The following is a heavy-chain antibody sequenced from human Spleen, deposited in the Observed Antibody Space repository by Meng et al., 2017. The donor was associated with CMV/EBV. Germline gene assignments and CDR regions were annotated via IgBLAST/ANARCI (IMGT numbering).Heavy chain of an antibody. J-gene: IGHJ4*02. CDR3: AKSPYSSSRVFDY. CDR1: GFIVSTKY. Sequence: GESLKISCAVSGFIVSTKYMGWVRQAPGKGLEWVSIIYSGTNTDYADSVKGRFTISRDNSKNTLYLQMNSLRAEDTAVYYCAKSPYSSSRVFDYWGQGTLVTVSS. CDR2: IYSGTNT. D-gene: IGHD6-6*01. V-gene: IGHV3-53*01.